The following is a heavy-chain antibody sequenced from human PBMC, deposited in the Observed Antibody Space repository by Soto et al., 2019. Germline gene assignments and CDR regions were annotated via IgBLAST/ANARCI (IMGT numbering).Heavy chain of an antibody. J-gene: IGHJ4*02. Sequence: PSETLSLTCTVSGGSISSGGHYWSWIRQHPGKGLEWIGYMYYNGNTYHNPSLKSRVTISVDTSKNQFSLKLSSVTAADTAVYYCAREADVGHYRTPKYFDLWGQGPLVTVSS. CDR3: AREADVGHYRTPKYFDL. D-gene: IGHD1-26*01. CDR1: GGSISSGGHY. V-gene: IGHV4-31*03. CDR2: MYYNGNT.